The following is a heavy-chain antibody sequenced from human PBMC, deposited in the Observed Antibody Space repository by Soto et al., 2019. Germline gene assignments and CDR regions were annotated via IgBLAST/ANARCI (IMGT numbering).Heavy chain of an antibody. D-gene: IGHD6-19*01. J-gene: IGHJ5*02. CDR1: GYTFTSYA. CDR2: INAGNGNT. Sequence: GASVKVSCKASGYTFTSYAMHWVRQAPGQRLEWMGWINAGNGNTKYSQKFQGRVTITRDTSASTAYMELSSLRSEDTAVYYCARAGSAWRGPADIAVAGSWFDPWGQGTLVTVSS. CDR3: ARAGSAWRGPADIAVAGSWFDP. V-gene: IGHV1-3*01.